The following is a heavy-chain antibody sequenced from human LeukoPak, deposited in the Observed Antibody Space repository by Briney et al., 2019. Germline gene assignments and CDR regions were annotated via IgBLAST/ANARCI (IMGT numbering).Heavy chain of an antibody. J-gene: IGHJ4*02. CDR2: INTSGGNT. CDR3: AKGSGWYV. CDR1: GFTFRSYA. D-gene: IGHD6-19*01. V-gene: IGHV3-23*01. Sequence: PGGSLRLSCAASGFTFRSYAMTWVRQAPGKGLEWVSVINTSGGNTDYADPAKGRFTISRDNSKNTLYLQMNSLRAEDTAVYYCAKGSGWYVWGQGTLVTVSS.